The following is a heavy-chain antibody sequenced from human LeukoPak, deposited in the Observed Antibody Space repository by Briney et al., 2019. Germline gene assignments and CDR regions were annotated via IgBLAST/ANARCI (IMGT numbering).Heavy chain of an antibody. D-gene: IGHD3-10*01. Sequence: GASVKVSCKASGYTFTSYDINWLRQASGQGLEWMGWINPNSGGTNYAQKFQGWVTMTRDTSISTAYMELSRLRSDDTAVYYCARVGYYYGSGTLHYFDYWGQGTLVTVSS. CDR1: GYTFTSYD. J-gene: IGHJ4*02. CDR3: ARVGYYYGSGTLHYFDY. V-gene: IGHV1-2*04. CDR2: INPNSGGT.